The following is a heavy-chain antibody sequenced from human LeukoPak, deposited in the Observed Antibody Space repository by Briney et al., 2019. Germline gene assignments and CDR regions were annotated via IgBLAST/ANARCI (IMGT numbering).Heavy chain of an antibody. CDR3: AEGVGSSGYLY. V-gene: IGHV1-69*04. Sequence: ASVKVSCKASGGTFSSYAISWVRQAPGQALEWMGRIIPILGIANYAQKFQGRVTITADKSTSTAYMELSSLRSEDTAVYYCAEGVGSSGYLYWGQGTLVTVSS. D-gene: IGHD3-22*01. J-gene: IGHJ4*02. CDR1: GGTFSSYA. CDR2: IIPILGIA.